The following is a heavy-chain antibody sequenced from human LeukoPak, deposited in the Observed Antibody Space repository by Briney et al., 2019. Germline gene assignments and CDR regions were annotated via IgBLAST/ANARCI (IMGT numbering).Heavy chain of an antibody. V-gene: IGHV3-7*03. J-gene: IGHJ4*02. CDR2: IKQDGSEK. CDR3: ARARPYYGDYPPPCYFDY. Sequence: GGSLRLSCAASGLTFGSYWMTWVRQVPGKGLEWVANIKQDGSEKYYVASVKGRFTISRDNAKNSLYLQMNSLRAEDTAIYYCARARPYYGDYPPPCYFDYWGQGTLVTVSS. CDR1: GLTFGSYW. D-gene: IGHD4-17*01.